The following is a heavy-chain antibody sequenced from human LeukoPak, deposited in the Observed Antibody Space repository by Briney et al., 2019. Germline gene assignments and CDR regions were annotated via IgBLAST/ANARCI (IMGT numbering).Heavy chain of an antibody. CDR2: IYYSGRT. D-gene: IGHD2-8*01. CDR3: ARDLIDWFDP. Sequence: PSETLSLTCTVSGGSISSGGYYWSWIRQHPGKGLEWIGYIYYSGRTNYNPSLKSRVTISVDTSKNQFSLKLSSVTAADTAVYYCARDLIDWFDPWGQGTLVTVSS. J-gene: IGHJ5*02. CDR1: GGSISSGGYY. V-gene: IGHV4-61*08.